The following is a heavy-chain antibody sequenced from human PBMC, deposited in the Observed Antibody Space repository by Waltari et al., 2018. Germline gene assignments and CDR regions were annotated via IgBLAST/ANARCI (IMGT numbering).Heavy chain of an antibody. CDR1: GDTFTNYT. D-gene: IGHD3-22*01. CDR2: IIPILDIA. V-gene: IGHV1-69*02. J-gene: IGHJ4*02. Sequence: QVQLVQSGAAVKKPGSSVTVSCEASGDTFTNYTISWVRQAPRQGLEWMGRIIPILDIAYYVQKFQGRVTMTADKSTSTVYMELSSLTTEDTAIYYCARGKRFTGYYSIWGQGTLVTVSS. CDR3: ARGKRFTGYYSI.